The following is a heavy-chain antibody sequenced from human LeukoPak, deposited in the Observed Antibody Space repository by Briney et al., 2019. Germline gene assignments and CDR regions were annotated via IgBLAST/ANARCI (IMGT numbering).Heavy chain of an antibody. CDR2: IYYSGST. CDR1: GGSISSGGYY. CDR3: AARKGDSSSWYQIDY. Sequence: SETLSLTCTVSGGSISSGGYYWSWIRQHPGKGLEWIGYIYYSGSTYYNPSLKSRVTISVDTSKNQFSLKLSSVTAADTAVYYCAARKGDSSSWYQIDYWGQGTLVTVSS. D-gene: IGHD6-13*01. J-gene: IGHJ4*02. V-gene: IGHV4-31*03.